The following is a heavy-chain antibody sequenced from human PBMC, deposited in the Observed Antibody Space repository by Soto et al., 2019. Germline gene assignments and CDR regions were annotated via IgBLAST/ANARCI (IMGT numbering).Heavy chain of an antibody. CDR1: GFTFSSYA. D-gene: IGHD6-13*01. CDR2: ISGSGGST. J-gene: IGHJ4*02. V-gene: IGHV3-23*01. CDR3: AKVLREYSSSWHAFDY. Sequence: GGSLRLSCAASGFTFSSYAMSWVRQAPGKGLEWVSAISGSGGSTYYADSVKGRFTISRDNSKNTLYLQMNSLRAEDTAVYYCAKVLREYSSSWHAFDYWGQGTLVTVSS.